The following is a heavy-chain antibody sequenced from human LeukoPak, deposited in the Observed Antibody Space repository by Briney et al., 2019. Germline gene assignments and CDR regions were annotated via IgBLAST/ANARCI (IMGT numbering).Heavy chain of an antibody. Sequence: GGSLRLSCAASGFIFSDYYMSWIRQAPGRGLEWVSYISSSASTIYYADSVKGRFTISRDNSKNTLYLQMNSLRAEDTAVYYCARVGVFGELLSLYFDYWGQGTLVTVSS. J-gene: IGHJ4*02. CDR2: ISSSASTI. V-gene: IGHV3-11*04. D-gene: IGHD3-10*01. CDR3: ARVGVFGELLSLYFDY. CDR1: GFIFSDYY.